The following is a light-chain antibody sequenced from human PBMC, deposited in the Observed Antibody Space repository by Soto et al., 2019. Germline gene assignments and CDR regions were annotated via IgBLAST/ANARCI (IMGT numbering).Light chain of an antibody. CDR1: QSISSY. J-gene: IGKJ4*01. Sequence: DIQMTQSPSSLSASVGDRVTITCRASQSISSYLNWYQQKPGKAPKLLIYAASSLQSGVPSRFSGSGSGTDLTITISSLQPEDFATYYCQQSYSTPDTFGGGTKVEIK. CDR3: QQSYSTPDT. CDR2: AAS. V-gene: IGKV1-39*01.